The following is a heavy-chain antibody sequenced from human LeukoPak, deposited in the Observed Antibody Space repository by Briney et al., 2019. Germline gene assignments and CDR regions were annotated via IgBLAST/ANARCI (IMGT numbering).Heavy chain of an antibody. D-gene: IGHD3-3*01. J-gene: IGHJ6*03. V-gene: IGHV4-30-4*08. CDR3: ARGRLTDYDVWSGSYYRYYYSYMDI. Sequence: SETLSLTCTVSGGSISSGDYYWSWIRQPPGKGLEWIGYIYYSGSTYYNPSLKSRVSISVDTSKNQFSLSLTSVTAADTAVYYCARGRLTDYDVWSGSYYRYYYSYMDIWGKGTTLTVSS. CDR2: IYYSGST. CDR1: GGSISSGDYY.